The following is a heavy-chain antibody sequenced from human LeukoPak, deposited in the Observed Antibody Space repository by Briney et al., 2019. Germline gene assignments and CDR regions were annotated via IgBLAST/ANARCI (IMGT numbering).Heavy chain of an antibody. CDR3: AKSQSGSVDACDI. CDR2: ISYDGSNK. V-gene: IGHV3-30*18. J-gene: IGHJ3*02. D-gene: IGHD3-10*01. Sequence: GGSLRLSCAASGFTFSTASLHWVRQAPGRGLEWVAVISYDGSNKHYADSVKGRFTISRDNSKNTQYLQMNSLRAEDTAVYYCAKSQSGSVDACDIWGQGTMVTVSS. CDR1: GFTFSTAS.